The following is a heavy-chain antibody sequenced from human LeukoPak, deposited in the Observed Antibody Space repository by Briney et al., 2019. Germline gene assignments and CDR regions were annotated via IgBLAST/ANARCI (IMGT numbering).Heavy chain of an antibody. V-gene: IGHV3-23*01. Sequence: GGSLRLSCTASGFTFSSYAMNWVRQAPGKGLEWVSGIGAGGTFTYYADSVKGRFTIFRDNSKNTLYLQMNSLRAEDTAVYYCAKWGSGYRPYFQHWGQGTLVTVSS. CDR2: IGAGGTFT. D-gene: IGHD3-22*01. CDR1: GFTFSSYA. CDR3: AKWGSGYRPYFQH. J-gene: IGHJ1*01.